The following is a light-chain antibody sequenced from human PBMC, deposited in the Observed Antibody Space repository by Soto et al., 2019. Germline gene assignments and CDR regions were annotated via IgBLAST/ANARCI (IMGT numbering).Light chain of an antibody. Sequence: EFVLTQSPGTLSLSPGERATLSCRASQTVRNNYLAWYQQKPGQAPRLLIYDASSRATGIPDRFSGSGSGTDFTLTISRLEPEDFAVYYCQQYGSSHRTFGQGTKVDIK. CDR2: DAS. V-gene: IGKV3-20*01. CDR1: QTVRNNY. J-gene: IGKJ1*01. CDR3: QQYGSSHRT.